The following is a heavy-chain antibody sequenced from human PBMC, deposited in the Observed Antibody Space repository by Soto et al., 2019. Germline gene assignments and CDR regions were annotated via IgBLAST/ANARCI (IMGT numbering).Heavy chain of an antibody. CDR2: ISAYNGNT. Sequence: GASVKVSCKASGYTFTSYGISWVRQAPGQGLEWMGWISAYNGNTNYAQKLQGRVTMTTDTSTSTAYMELRSLRSDDTAVYYCARDLVLMVYAIGVGDAFDIWGQGTMVTVSS. D-gene: IGHD2-8*01. J-gene: IGHJ3*02. V-gene: IGHV1-18*01. CDR1: GYTFTSYG. CDR3: ARDLVLMVYAIGVGDAFDI.